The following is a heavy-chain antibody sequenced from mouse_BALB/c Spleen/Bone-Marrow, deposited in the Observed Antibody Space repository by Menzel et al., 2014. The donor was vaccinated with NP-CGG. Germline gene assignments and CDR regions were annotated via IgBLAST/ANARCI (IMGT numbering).Heavy chain of an antibody. CDR2: INPDSSTI. Sequence: EVKLLESGGGLVQPGGSLKLSCAASRFDFSRCWMSWVRQAPGKGLEWIGEINPDSSTINYTPSLKDKFIISRDNAKNTLYLQMSKVRSEDTALYYCARPGDYDAMDYWGQGTSVTVSS. V-gene: IGHV4-1*02. CDR1: RFDFSRCW. CDR3: ARPGDYDAMDY. J-gene: IGHJ4*01.